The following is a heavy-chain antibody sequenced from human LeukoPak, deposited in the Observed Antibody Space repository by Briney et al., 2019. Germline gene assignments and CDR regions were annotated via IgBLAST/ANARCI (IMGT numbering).Heavy chain of an antibody. CDR3: ASGYCSSTSCYNVAEYFQH. D-gene: IGHD2-2*02. Sequence: SETLSLTCTVSGGSISSYSWSWIRQPPGKGLEWIGYISYSGTTNYNPSLKSRVTISLDTSKNQFSLKLSSVTAADTAVYYCASGYCSSTSCYNVAEYFQHWGQGTLVTVSS. V-gene: IGHV4-59*08. CDR1: GGSISSYS. J-gene: IGHJ1*01. CDR2: ISYSGTT.